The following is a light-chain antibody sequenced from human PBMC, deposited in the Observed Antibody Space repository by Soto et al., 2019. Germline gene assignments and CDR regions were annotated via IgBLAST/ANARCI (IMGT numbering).Light chain of an antibody. Sequence: EIVMTQSPATLSVSPGERATLSCRASQSVSSNLAWYQQKPGQAPRLLIYGASTRATGIPARFSGSGSGTEFTLTISSLQPDDFATYYCQQYNSYWRTFGQGTKVEIK. CDR2: GAS. J-gene: IGKJ1*01. CDR3: QQYNSYWRT. CDR1: QSVSSN. V-gene: IGKV3-15*01.